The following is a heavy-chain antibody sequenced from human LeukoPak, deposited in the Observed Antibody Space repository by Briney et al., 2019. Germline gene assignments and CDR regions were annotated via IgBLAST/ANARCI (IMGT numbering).Heavy chain of an antibody. J-gene: IGHJ3*01. CDR1: GLHFSSYS. CDR2: ISSSNSTI. D-gene: IGHD4-23*01. Sequence: GGSLRLSCAASGLHFSSYSMNWVRQAPGKGLECVSYISSSNSTIYYADSVKGRFTIFRNNAKNSLYLQMNSLRDEDTAVYYCARDFTRYGGNSAFDVWGQGTMVTVSS. V-gene: IGHV3-48*02. CDR3: ARDFTRYGGNSAFDV.